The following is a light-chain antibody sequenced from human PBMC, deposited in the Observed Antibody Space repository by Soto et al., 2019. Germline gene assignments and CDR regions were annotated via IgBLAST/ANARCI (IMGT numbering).Light chain of an antibody. Sequence: QSVLTQPPSVSGAPGQRVTISCTGSSSNIGAVYDVHWYQQLPGTAPKLLIYGNSNRPSGVPDRFSGSKSGTSASLAITGLQAEDEADYYCQSYDISLSGWAFGGGTKLTVL. CDR3: QSYDISLSGWA. J-gene: IGLJ3*02. V-gene: IGLV1-40*01. CDR1: SSNIGAVYD. CDR2: GNS.